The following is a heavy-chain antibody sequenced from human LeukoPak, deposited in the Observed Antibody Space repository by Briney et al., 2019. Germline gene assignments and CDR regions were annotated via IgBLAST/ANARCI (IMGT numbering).Heavy chain of an antibody. D-gene: IGHD3-22*01. J-gene: IGHJ4*02. CDR2: ISAYNGNT. CDR1: GYTFTSYG. V-gene: IGHV1-18*01. CDR3: ARVAGQFYYDSSGYAEFDY. Sequence: GASVKVSCKASGYTFTSYGISWVRQAPGQGLEWMGWISAYNGNTNYAQKLQGRVTITRDTSASTAYVELSSLRSEDTAVYYCARVAGQFYYDSSGYAEFDYWGQGTLVTVSS.